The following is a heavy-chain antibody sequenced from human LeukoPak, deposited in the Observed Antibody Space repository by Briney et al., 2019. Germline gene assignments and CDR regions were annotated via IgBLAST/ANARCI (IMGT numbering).Heavy chain of an antibody. Sequence: NASETLSLTCAVYGGSFSSTYWSWTRHPPGRGMEWVGEINHSGSTTYNPCLKSRVTISVDTSKNQFSLKLSSVTAADTAVYYCARGGRITMVRGVCWFDPWGQGTLVTVSS. J-gene: IGHJ5*02. V-gene: IGHV4-34*01. CDR2: INHSGST. D-gene: IGHD3-10*01. CDR3: ARGGRITMVRGVCWFDP. CDR1: GGSFSSTY.